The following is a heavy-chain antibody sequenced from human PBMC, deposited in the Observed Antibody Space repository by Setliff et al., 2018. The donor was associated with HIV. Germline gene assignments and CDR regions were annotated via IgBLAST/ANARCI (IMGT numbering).Heavy chain of an antibody. J-gene: IGHJ4*02. CDR1: GGSFSGYY. Sequence: PSETLSLTCAAYGGSFSGYYWSWIRQPPGKGLEWIGEINHGGSTDSNPSLKSRVTISVDTSKNQFSLNLTSATAADTAVYYCARVASYDFWSGYLHYFDYWGQGTPVTVSS. D-gene: IGHD3-3*01. CDR2: INHGGST. V-gene: IGHV4-34*01. CDR3: ARVASYDFWSGYLHYFDY.